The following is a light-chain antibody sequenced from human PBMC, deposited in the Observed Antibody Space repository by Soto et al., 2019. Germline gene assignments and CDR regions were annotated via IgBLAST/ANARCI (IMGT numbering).Light chain of an antibody. J-gene: IGLJ1*01. CDR2: GNS. CDR1: SSNIGAGYD. CDR3: QSSDSSLNV. Sequence: QSVLTQPPSVSGAPGQRLTISCTGSSSNIGAGYDVHWYQQLPGTAPKLLIYGNSNRPSGVPDRFSGSKSGTSASLAITGLQAEDEADYYCQSSDSSLNVFGTGTKVTVL. V-gene: IGLV1-40*01.